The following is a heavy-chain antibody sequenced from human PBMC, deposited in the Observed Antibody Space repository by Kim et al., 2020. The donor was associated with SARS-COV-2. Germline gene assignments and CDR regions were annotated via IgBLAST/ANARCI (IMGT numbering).Heavy chain of an antibody. D-gene: IGHD2-15*01. CDR3: ARDSRYCSGGSCWGY. CDR1: GGSVSSGSYY. CDR2: IYYSGST. J-gene: IGHJ4*02. V-gene: IGHV4-61*01. Sequence: SETLSLTCTVSGGSVSSGSYYWSWIRQPPGKGLEWIGYIYYSGSTNYNPSLKSRVTISVDTSKNQFSLKLSSVTAADTAVYYCARDSRYCSGGSCWGYWGQGTLVTVSS.